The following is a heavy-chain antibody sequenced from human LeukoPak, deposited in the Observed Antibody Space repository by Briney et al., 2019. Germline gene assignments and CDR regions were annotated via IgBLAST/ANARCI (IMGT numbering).Heavy chain of an antibody. CDR1: GFTFSSYE. D-gene: IGHD3-16*01. CDR3: AKDGGQGADY. V-gene: IGHV3-48*03. CDR2: ITSSGSTI. J-gene: IGHJ4*02. Sequence: GGSLRLSCAASGFTFSSYEMNWVRQAPGSGPEWISYITSSGSTIYYADSVKGRFTISRDNAKNSLYLQMNSLRAEDMAVYYCAKDGGQGADYWGQGTLVSVSS.